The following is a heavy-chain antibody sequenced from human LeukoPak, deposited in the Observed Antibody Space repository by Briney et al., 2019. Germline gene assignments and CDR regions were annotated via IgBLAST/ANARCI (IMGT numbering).Heavy chain of an antibody. J-gene: IGHJ4*01. Sequence: PGGSLKLSCAASGFSFSVSTIHWVRQASGKGLEWVGRIRSRANSYSTAYGASVQGRFTISRDNSKNTLYLQMNSLRAEDTAVYYCAKGIYSSGWSYFDYWGHGTLVTVSS. D-gene: IGHD6-19*01. CDR1: GFSFSVST. CDR2: IRSRANSYST. CDR3: AKGIYSSGWSYFDY. V-gene: IGHV3-73*01.